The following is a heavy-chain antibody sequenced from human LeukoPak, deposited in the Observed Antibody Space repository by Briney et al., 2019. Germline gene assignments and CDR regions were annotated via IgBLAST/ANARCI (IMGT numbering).Heavy chain of an antibody. D-gene: IGHD4-17*01. CDR2: ISYDGSNK. J-gene: IGHJ6*02. V-gene: IGHV3-30*04. CDR3: ARAYGDYEMDV. Sequence: GRSLRLSCAASGFTFSSYAMHWVRQAPGKGLEWVAVISYDGSNKYYADSVKGRFTISRDNSKNTLYLQMNSQRAEDTAVYYCARAYGDYEMDVWGQGTTVTVSS. CDR1: GFTFSSYA.